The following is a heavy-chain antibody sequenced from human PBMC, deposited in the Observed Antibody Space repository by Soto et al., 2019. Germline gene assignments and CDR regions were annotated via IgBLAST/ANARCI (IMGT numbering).Heavy chain of an antibody. Sequence: EVQLVESGGGLVQPGGSLRLSCAASGLPFNNYGRYWVRKAPGKGLEWVSYISSSSSNINYADFVKGRFTISRDNARNSLYLQMDSLRAEDTAIYYCARDPRRCSYTSCYDGYYYYYMDVWGKGTTVTVSS. J-gene: IGHJ6*03. CDR2: ISSSSSNI. CDR3: ARDPRRCSYTSCYDGYYYYYMDV. CDR1: GLPFNNYG. D-gene: IGHD2-2*01. V-gene: IGHV3-48*01.